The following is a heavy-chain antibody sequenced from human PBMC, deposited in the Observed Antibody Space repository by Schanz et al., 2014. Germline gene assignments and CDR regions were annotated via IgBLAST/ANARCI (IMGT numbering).Heavy chain of an antibody. D-gene: IGHD3-10*01. CDR3: ARDPQYYYGSGSRENWFDP. CDR1: GGTFSSYT. Sequence: QVQLVQSGAEVKKPGSSVKVSCKASGGTFSSYTISWVRQAPGQGPEWMGRIIPILGIGNDAQKFQGRVTITADKSTSTAYMELSSLRSEDTAVYYCARDPQYYYGSGSRENWFDPWGQGTLVTVSS. J-gene: IGHJ5*02. CDR2: IIPILGIG. V-gene: IGHV1-69*08.